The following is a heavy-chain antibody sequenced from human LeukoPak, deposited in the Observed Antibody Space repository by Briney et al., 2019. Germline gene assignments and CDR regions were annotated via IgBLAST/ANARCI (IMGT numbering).Heavy chain of an antibody. V-gene: IGHV5-51*01. J-gene: IGHJ4*02. CDR1: GYSFTSYL. CDR3: ARGVGLRFLGPYYFDY. Sequence: GESLKISCKGSGYSFTSYLVGWVRQMPGKGLEWMGIIYSGDSDTRYRPPFQGQVTISADKSISTAYLQWSSLKAPDTAMYYCARGVGLRFLGPYYFDYWGQGTLVTVSS. D-gene: IGHD3-3*01. CDR2: IYSGDSDT.